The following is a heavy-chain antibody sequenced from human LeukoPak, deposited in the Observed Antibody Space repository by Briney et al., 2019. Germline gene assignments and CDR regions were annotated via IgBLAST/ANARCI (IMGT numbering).Heavy chain of an antibody. CDR2: IYPGDSDT. CDR3: ARRVMATIGEGFDY. CDR1: GFTFTTSW. D-gene: IGHD5-24*01. J-gene: IGHJ4*02. Sequence: GESLKISCKAYGFTFTTSWIGWVRQMPGKGLEWMGVIYPGDSDTKYSPSFRGQVTISADKSVNTAYVQWRNLKASDTAMYYCARRVMATIGEGFDYWGQGTLVTVSS. V-gene: IGHV5-51*01.